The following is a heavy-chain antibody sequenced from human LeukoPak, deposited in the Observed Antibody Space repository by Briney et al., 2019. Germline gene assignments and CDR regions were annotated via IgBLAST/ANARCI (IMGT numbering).Heavy chain of an antibody. D-gene: IGHD6-19*01. J-gene: IGHJ5*02. CDR2: IYTSGGT. V-gene: IGHV4-4*07. CDR3: ARVVAVPAGSSPFDP. Sequence: SETLSLTCTVSGGSISSYYWSWIRQPAGKGLEWIGRIYTSGGTNYNPSLKSRVTMSVDTSKNQFSLKLSSVTAADTAVYYCARVVAVPAGSSPFDPWGQGTLVTVSS. CDR1: GGSISSYY.